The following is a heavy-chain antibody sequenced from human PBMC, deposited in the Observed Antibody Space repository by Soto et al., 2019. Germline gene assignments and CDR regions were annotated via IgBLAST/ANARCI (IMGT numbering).Heavy chain of an antibody. V-gene: IGHV4-59*08. CDR3: ARAGDTVADYYYYMDV. Sequence: SETLSLTCTVSGGSISSYYWSWIRQPPGKGLEWIGYIYYSGSTNYNPSLKSRVTISVDTSNNQFSLKLSSVTAADTAVYYCARAGDTVADYYYYMDVWGKGTTVTVSS. D-gene: IGHD5-18*01. CDR1: GGSISSYY. CDR2: IYYSGST. J-gene: IGHJ6*03.